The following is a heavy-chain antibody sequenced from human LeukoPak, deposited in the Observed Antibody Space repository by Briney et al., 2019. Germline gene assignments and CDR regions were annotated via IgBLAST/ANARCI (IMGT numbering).Heavy chain of an antibody. D-gene: IGHD6-6*01. V-gene: IGHV4-61*02. CDR3: AREFLASRRNWVGP. CDR1: GDSISHGTHY. Sequence: NPSQTLSLTCSVSGDSISHGTHYWSWIRQSAGQGLEWIGRVYITGVTNYNPSLKTRVTISVDPSLNQFSLNLTSVTPADTAVYYCAREFLASRRNWVGPWGQGTLVTVSS. J-gene: IGHJ5*02. CDR2: VYITGVT.